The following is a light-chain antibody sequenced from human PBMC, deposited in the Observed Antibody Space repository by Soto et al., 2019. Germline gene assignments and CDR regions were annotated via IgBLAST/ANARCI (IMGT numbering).Light chain of an antibody. Sequence: ELVLTQSPVALSLSSGERATLSCRASKSVSSTRLTWYQQKPGQAPSLLIYGVSSRATGIPDRFSGSGSGTDFTLTISRVEPEDFAVYFCQHYGDSSWTFGQGSRVEIK. CDR1: KSVSSTR. CDR2: GVS. CDR3: QHYGDSSWT. V-gene: IGKV3-20*01. J-gene: IGKJ1*01.